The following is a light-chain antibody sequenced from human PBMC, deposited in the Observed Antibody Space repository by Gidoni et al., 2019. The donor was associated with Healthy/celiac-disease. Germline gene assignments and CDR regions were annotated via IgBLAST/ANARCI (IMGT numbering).Light chain of an antibody. V-gene: IGKV3-11*01. J-gene: IGKJ5*01. CDR3: QQRSN. Sequence: EIVLTQSPATLSLSPGERATLSCRASQIVSSYLAWYQQKPGQAHRLLIYDASNRATGIPARFSGSGSGTDFTLTISSLEPEDFAVYYCQQRSNFGQGTRLEIK. CDR2: DAS. CDR1: QIVSSY.